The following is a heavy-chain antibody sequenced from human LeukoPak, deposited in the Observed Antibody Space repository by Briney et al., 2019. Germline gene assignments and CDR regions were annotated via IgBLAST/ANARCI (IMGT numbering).Heavy chain of an antibody. V-gene: IGHV1-18*01. CDR1: GYTFTSYG. Sequence: ASVKVSCKASGYTFTSYGISWVRQAPGQGLEWMGWISAYNGNTNYAQKLQGRVTMTTDTSTSTAYMELRSLRSDDTAVYYCARVYGRLGELSSMRRFDYWGQGTLVTVSS. CDR2: ISAYNGNT. D-gene: IGHD3-16*02. CDR3: ARVYGRLGELSSMRRFDY. J-gene: IGHJ4*02.